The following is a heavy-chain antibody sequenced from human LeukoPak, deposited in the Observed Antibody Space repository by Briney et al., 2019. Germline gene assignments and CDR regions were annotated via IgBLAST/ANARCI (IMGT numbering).Heavy chain of an antibody. CDR3: TRETADAFDI. Sequence: GGSLRLSCAASGLTFSSYAMTWVRQAPGKGLEWVGFIRSKAYGGTTEYAASVKGRFTISRDDSKSIAYLQMNSLRTEDTAVYYCTRETADAFDIWGQGTMVTVSS. J-gene: IGHJ3*02. V-gene: IGHV3-49*04. CDR2: IRSKAYGGTT. CDR1: GLTFSSYA.